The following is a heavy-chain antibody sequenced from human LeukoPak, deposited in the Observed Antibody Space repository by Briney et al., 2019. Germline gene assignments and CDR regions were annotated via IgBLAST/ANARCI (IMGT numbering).Heavy chain of an antibody. CDR2: IYTSGST. V-gene: IGHV4-4*07. Sequence: PSETLSLTCTVSGGSISSYYWSWIRQPAGKGLEWIGRIYTSGSTNYNPSLKSRVTMSLDTSKNQFSLKLSSVTAADTAVYYCARGYCSGGSCYPSGFDYWGQGTLVTVSS. CDR1: GGSISSYY. CDR3: ARGYCSGGSCYPSGFDY. J-gene: IGHJ4*02. D-gene: IGHD2-15*01.